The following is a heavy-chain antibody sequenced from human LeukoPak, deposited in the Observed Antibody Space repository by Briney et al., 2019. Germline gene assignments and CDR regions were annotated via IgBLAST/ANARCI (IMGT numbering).Heavy chain of an antibody. CDR1: GGSISSYY. Sequence: SETLSLTCTVSGGSISSYYWSWIRQPPGKGLEWIGYIYYSGSTNYNPSLKSRVTISIDTSKNQFSLKLSSVTAADTAVYCCARARLPTGAKPLIVVVPAANDYWGQGTLVTVSS. D-gene: IGHD2-2*01. CDR3: ARARLPTGAKPLIVVVPAANDY. CDR2: IYYSGST. J-gene: IGHJ4*02. V-gene: IGHV4-59*08.